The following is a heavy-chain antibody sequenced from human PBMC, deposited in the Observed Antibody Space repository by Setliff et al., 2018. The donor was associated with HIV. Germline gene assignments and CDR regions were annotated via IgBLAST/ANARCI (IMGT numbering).Heavy chain of an antibody. CDR1: GFIFSDYF. J-gene: IGHJ4*02. V-gene: IGHV3-9*01. CDR2: ISWKSGSL. CDR3: ASVLFNRKGWHWDR. D-gene: IGHD6-19*01. Sequence: SGDSGFIFSDYFMTWVRQAPGKGLEWVSGISWKSGSLGYADSVKGRFTISRDNAKNSLYLQMNSLRAEDTAVYYCASVLFNRKGWHWDRWGQGTLVTVSS.